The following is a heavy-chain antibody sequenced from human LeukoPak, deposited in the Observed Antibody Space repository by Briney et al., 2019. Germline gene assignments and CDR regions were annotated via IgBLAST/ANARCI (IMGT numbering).Heavy chain of an antibody. V-gene: IGHV3-11*06. CDR2: ISTSSSYT. CDR1: VFTFSNYY. CDR3: ARTSSSVLDY. D-gene: IGHD5/OR15-5a*01. J-gene: IGHJ4*02. Sequence: GGSLRLSCAASVFTFSNYYMSWIRQAPGKGLEWVSYISTSSSYTNYADSVKGRFTISRDNAKNSLYLQMNSLRAEDTAVYYCARTSSSVLDYWGQGTLVTVSS.